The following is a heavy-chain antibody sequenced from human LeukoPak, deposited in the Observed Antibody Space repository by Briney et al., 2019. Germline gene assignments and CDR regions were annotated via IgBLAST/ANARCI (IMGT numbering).Heavy chain of an antibody. J-gene: IGHJ6*03. CDR2: IIPIFGTA. CDR3: ARSTDVVVVPAATRFLEGSLEHGYYYYMDV. CDR1: GGTFSSYA. Sequence: SVKVSCKASGGTFSSYAISWVRQAPGQGLEWMGGIIPIFGTANYAQKFQGRATITAEESTSTAYMELSSLRSEDTAVYYCARSTDVVVVPAATRFLEGSLEHGYYYYMDVWGKGTTVTVSS. D-gene: IGHD2-2*01. V-gene: IGHV1-69*13.